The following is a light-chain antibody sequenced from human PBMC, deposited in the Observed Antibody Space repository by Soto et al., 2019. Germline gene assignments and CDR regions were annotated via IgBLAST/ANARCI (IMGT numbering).Light chain of an antibody. CDR2: DAS. Sequence: EIVMTQSPATLSVSPGERATLSCRASQSVSSNLAWYQQKPGHAPRLLIYDASTRATAIPARFSGSGCGREFTLTISSLQSEDFVLDYCQQYNNWSPYTFGQGTNLEIK. V-gene: IGKV3-15*01. CDR1: QSVSSN. CDR3: QQYNNWSPYT. J-gene: IGKJ2*01.